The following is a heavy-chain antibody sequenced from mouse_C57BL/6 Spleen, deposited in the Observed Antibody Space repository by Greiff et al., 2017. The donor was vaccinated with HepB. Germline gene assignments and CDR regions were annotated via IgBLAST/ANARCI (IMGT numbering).Heavy chain of an antibody. CDR1: GYTFTSYW. D-gene: IGHD1-1*01. Sequence: QVQLKQPGAELVRPGSSVKLSCKASGYTFTSYWMDWVKQRPGQGLEWIGNIYPSDSETHYNQKFKDKATLTVDKSSSTAYMQLSSLTSEDSAVYYCARLLFYAMDYWGQGTSVTVSS. J-gene: IGHJ4*01. CDR3: ARLLFYAMDY. CDR2: IYPSDSET. V-gene: IGHV1-61*01.